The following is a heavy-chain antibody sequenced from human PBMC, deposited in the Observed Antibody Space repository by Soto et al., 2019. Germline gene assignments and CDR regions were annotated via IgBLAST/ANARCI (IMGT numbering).Heavy chain of an antibody. CDR2: ISNDGNYK. V-gene: IGHV3-30*18. J-gene: IGHJ4*02. CDR3: AKVGGLLASRSFHNHPIDF. CDR1: GFSFISYS. Sequence: QVQLVESGGGVVQPGRSLRLSCVASGFSFISYSMHWVRQAPGKGLEWVAVISNDGNYKYYADSVKGRFTISRDNSKNTLFLQVNSLRADDTNVYYCAKVGGLLASRSFHNHPIDFWGQGTLVTVSS. D-gene: IGHD3-10*01.